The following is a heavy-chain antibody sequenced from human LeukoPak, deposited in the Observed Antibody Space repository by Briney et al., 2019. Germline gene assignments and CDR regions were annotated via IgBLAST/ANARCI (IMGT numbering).Heavy chain of an antibody. Sequence: ASVKVSCKASGYTFTTYTIHWVRQAPGQRLEWMGWISAGNGNTKYSQKFQGRVTITRDTYASTAYMELSSLRSEDTAVYYCARQLPYLRFDHWGQGTLVTVSS. CDR1: GYTFTTYT. CDR2: ISAGNGNT. CDR3: ARQLPYLRFDH. D-gene: IGHD2-2*01. V-gene: IGHV1-3*01. J-gene: IGHJ4*02.